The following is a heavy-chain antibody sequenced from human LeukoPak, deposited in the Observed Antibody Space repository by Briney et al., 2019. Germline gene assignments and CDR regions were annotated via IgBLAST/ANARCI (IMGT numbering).Heavy chain of an antibody. CDR1: EYTFTGYY. D-gene: IGHD3-16*02. V-gene: IGHV1-2*02. CDR2: INPNSGGT. Sequence: GASVKVSCKASEYTFTGYYMHWVRQAPGQGLEWMGWINPNSGGTNYAQKFQGRVTMTRDTSISTAYMELSRLRSDDTAVYYCARASFILGELSFFDYWGQGTLVTVSS. CDR3: ARASFILGELSFFDY. J-gene: IGHJ4*02.